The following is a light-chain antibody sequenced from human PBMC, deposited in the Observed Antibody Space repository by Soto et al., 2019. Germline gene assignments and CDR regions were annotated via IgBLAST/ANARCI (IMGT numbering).Light chain of an antibody. V-gene: IGKV3-20*01. CDR1: QSISSTY. Sequence: EIVLTQSPGTLSVSPGERATLSCRTSQSISSTYLAWYQKKPGQAPRLLLYGAFNRANGIPDRFSGSGSGTDFTLTISRLEPDDCAFYYCQQYGSSSFAFGPGTKVEIK. CDR3: QQYGSSSFA. J-gene: IGKJ3*01. CDR2: GAF.